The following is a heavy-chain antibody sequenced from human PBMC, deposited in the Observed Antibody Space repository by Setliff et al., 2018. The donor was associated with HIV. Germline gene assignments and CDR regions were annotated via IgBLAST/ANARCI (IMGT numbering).Heavy chain of an antibody. D-gene: IGHD5-12*01. CDR1: GFTFSSYE. V-gene: IGHV3-48*03. CDR2: ISSSGGTI. Sequence: HPGGSLRLSCAASGFTFSSYEMNWVRQAPGKGLEWVSYISSSGGTIYYADSVKGRFTISRDDAENSLYLQMSILRADDTALYYCVREAGASGGFDRADFDYWGQGTLVTVSS. J-gene: IGHJ4*02. CDR3: VREAGASGGFDRADFDY.